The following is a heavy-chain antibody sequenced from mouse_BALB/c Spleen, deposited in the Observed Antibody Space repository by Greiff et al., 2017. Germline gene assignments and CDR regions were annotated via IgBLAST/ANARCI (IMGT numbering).Heavy chain of an antibody. J-gene: IGHJ3*01. CDR3: ARWNDGYYGWFAY. D-gene: IGHD2-3*01. CDR2: INPNNGGT. CDR1: GYTFTEYT. V-gene: IGHV1-18*01. Sequence: EVKVVESGPELVKPGASVKISCKTSGYTFTEYTMHWVKQSHGKSLEWIGGINPNNGGTSYNQKFKGKATLTVDKSSSTAYMELRSLTSEDSAVYYCARWNDGYYGWFAYWGQGTLVTVSA.